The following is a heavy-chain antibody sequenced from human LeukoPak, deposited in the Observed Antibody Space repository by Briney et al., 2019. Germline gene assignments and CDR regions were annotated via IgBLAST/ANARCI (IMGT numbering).Heavy chain of an antibody. CDR1: GGSISSSSYY. V-gene: IGHV4-39*01. J-gene: IGHJ5*02. CDR2: IYYSGST. Sequence: SSETLSLTCTVSGGSISSSSYYWGWIRQPPGKGLEWIGSIYYSGSTYYNPSLKSRVTISVDTSKNQFSLKLSSVTAADTAVYYCARRGYDSSGYYRNHWGQGTLVTVSS. D-gene: IGHD3-22*01. CDR3: ARRGYDSSGYYRNH.